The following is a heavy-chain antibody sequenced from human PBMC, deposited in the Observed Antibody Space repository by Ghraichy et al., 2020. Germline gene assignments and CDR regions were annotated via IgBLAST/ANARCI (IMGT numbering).Heavy chain of an antibody. D-gene: IGHD3-22*01. CDR1: GGSISSYY. V-gene: IGHV4-4*09. CDR3: ARGRQTSYYDSRTNWFDP. CDR2: IYTSGST. J-gene: IGHJ5*02. Sequence: SETLSLTCTVSGGSISSYYWSWIRQPPGKGLEWIGYIYTSGSTNYNPSLKSRVTISVDTSKNQFSLKLSSVTAADTAVYYCARGRQTSYYDSRTNWFDPWGQGTLVTVSS.